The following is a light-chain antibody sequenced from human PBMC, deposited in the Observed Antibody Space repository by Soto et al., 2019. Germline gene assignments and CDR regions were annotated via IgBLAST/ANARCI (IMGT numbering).Light chain of an antibody. CDR1: KLGDKY. Sequence: SYELTQPPSVSVSPGQTASITCSGDKLGDKYACWYQQKPGQSPVLVIYQDSKRPSGITERFSGSNSGNTATLTISGTQAMDEADYSCQAWDSSTVVFGGGTKITVL. CDR2: QDS. J-gene: IGLJ2*01. V-gene: IGLV3-1*01. CDR3: QAWDSSTVV.